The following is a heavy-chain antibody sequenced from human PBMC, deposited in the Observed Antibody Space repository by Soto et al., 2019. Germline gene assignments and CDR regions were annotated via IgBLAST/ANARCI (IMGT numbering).Heavy chain of an antibody. J-gene: IGHJ6*02. CDR2: ISWNSAST. V-gene: IGHV3-9*01. Sequence: EVQLVESGGGWVEPGKSLRLSCVVSGFTYEDFAMHWVRQAPGKGLEWVSGISWNSASTGYADSVTGRFTISRDNATNSLYLQMRNLTGDDTAMYYCGKDFRRYTNGLDVWGPGTSVTVSS. D-gene: IGHD5-18*01. CDR3: GKDFRRYTNGLDV. CDR1: GFTYEDFA.